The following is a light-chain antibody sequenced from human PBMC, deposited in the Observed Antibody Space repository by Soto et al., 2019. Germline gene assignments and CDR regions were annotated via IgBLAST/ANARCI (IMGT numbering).Light chain of an antibody. J-gene: IGLJ3*02. Sequence: QSALTQPASVSGSPGQSITISCTGTSSVVGAYNYVSWYQQHPGKAPKLMIYEVSNRPSGVSDRFSGSRSGNTASLTISGLQAEDESDYYCSSYTSSSTWVFGGGTKVTVL. CDR2: EVS. CDR1: SSVVGAYNY. CDR3: SSYTSSSTWV. V-gene: IGLV2-14*01.